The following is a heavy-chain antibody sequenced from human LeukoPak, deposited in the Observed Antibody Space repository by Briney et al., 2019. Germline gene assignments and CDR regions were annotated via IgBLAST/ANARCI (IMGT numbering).Heavy chain of an antibody. CDR1: GGSISSYY. Sequence: PSETLSLTCTVSGGSISSYYWSWIRQPPGKGLEWIGYIYYSGSTNYNPSLKSRVTISVDTSKNQFSLKLSSVTAADTAVNYCARDHKMYYFDYWGQGTLVTVSS. CDR2: IYYSGST. D-gene: IGHD5-24*01. J-gene: IGHJ4*02. V-gene: IGHV4-59*01. CDR3: ARDHKMYYFDY.